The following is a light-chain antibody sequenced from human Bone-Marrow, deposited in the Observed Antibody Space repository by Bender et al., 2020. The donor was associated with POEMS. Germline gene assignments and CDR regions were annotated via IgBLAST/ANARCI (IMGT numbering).Light chain of an antibody. CDR3: VAWDASLNGWV. J-gene: IGLJ3*02. CDR1: NIGKIN. CDR2: DDR. Sequence: SYVLTQPPSVSVAPGQTARISCGGDNIGKINVHWYQQKPGQAPVLVVYDDRERPSGIPERFSGSKSGTSASLAITGLQSDDEAIYFCVAWDASLNGWVFGGGTKLTVL. V-gene: IGLV3-21*02.